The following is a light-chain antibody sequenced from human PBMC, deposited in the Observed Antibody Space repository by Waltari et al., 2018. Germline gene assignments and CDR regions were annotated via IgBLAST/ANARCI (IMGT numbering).Light chain of an antibody. V-gene: IGLV2-11*01. CDR2: AVS. CDR1: SSDVGGYNY. CDR3: CSYAGSYTFVV. J-gene: IGLJ2*01. Sequence: QSALTQPRSVSGSPGQSVTISCTGTSSDVGGYNYVSWYQQHPGTAPKLRIYAVSKRPSGVPDRFSGSKSGNTAALTISGLQAEDEADYYCCSYAGSYTFVVFGGGTKLTV.